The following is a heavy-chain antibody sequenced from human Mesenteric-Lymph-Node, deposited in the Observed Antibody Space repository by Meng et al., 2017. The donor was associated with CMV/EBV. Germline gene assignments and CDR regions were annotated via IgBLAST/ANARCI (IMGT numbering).Heavy chain of an antibody. J-gene: IGHJ4*02. CDR1: GASFSSSY. Sequence: SETLSLTCTVSGASFSSSYWSWIRQPPGKGLEFIAYVYYTGRTDSNPSLKSRVTVSMDTSKSQFSLGLKSVTAADTAVYFCASHCASTGCYRGGDDNWGQGKLVTVSS. CDR2: VYYTGRT. D-gene: IGHD2-2*01. CDR3: ASHCASTGCYRGGDDN. V-gene: IGHV4-59*01.